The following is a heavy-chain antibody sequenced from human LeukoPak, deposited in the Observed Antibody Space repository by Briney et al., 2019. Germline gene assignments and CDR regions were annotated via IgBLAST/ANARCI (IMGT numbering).Heavy chain of an antibody. J-gene: IGHJ5*02. CDR3: ARGWFGELLGYFDP. Sequence: SDTLSLTCSVSGVSISSSGYYWGWIRQPPGKGLEWIGSFYYSGSTYYNPSLKSRVTLSVDTSRNQFSLKLNSVTAPDTAVYYCARGWFGELLGYFDPWGQGTLVTVSS. CDR2: FYYSGST. V-gene: IGHV4-39*01. CDR1: GVSISSSGYY. D-gene: IGHD3-10*01.